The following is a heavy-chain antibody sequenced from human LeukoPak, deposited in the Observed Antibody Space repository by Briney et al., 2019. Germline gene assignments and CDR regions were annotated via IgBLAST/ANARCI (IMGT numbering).Heavy chain of an antibody. CDR1: GGSISSYY. CDR3: ARGNCSGGSCYSRVGYYFDY. J-gene: IGHJ4*02. Sequence: SETLSLTCTVSGGSISSYYWSWIRQPPGKRLEWIGYIHYSGSTNYNPSLRGRVTISLDMSKNHFSLKVTSVTAADTAVYYCARGNCSGGSCYSRVGYYFDYWGQGTLVTVSS. D-gene: IGHD2-15*01. CDR2: IHYSGST. V-gene: IGHV4-59*01.